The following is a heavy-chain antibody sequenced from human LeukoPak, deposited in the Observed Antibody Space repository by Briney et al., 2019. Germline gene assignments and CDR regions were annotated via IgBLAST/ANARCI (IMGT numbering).Heavy chain of an antibody. CDR3: ARDLLGYNYHYMDV. CDR2: IKQDGSEK. CDR1: GFTFSSYW. J-gene: IGHJ6*03. Sequence: GGSLRHTCAASGFTFSSYWMSWVRQAPGKGLEWVAEIKQDGSEKYYVDSVKGRFTISRDNAKNSLYLQMNSLRAEDTAVYYCARDLLGYNYHYMDVWGKGTTVTVSS. V-gene: IGHV3-7*01. D-gene: IGHD3-22*01.